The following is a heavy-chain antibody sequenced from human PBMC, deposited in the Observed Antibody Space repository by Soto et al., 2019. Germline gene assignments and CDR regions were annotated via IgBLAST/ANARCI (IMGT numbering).Heavy chain of an antibody. CDR3: ARDISITRVRGSSWYFDL. CDR1: GGTFSSYA. V-gene: IGHV1-69*01. Sequence: QVQLVQSGAEVKKPGSSVKVSCKASGGTFSSYAISWVRQAPGQGREWMGGIIPIFGTANYAQKFQGRVTITADESTSTAYMELSSLRSEDTAVYYCARDISITRVRGSSWYFDLWGRGPLVTVSS. D-gene: IGHD3-10*01. CDR2: IIPIFGTA. J-gene: IGHJ2*01.